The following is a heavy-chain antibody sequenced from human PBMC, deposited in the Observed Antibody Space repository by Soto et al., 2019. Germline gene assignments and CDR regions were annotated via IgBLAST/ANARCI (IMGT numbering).Heavy chain of an antibody. V-gene: IGHV2-5*01. CDR3: AHSPWGAAPDY. D-gene: IGHD3-16*01. CDR2: IYWNDDK. CDR1: GFSLSARGVG. J-gene: IGHJ4*02. Sequence: QITLEESGPTLVKPTQTLTLTCAFSGFSLSARGVGVGWIRQPPGKALEWLALIYWNDDKRYTPSLKSRLTITEDTSKNQVVLTMTNMDPVDTATYYCAHSPWGAAPDYWGQGTLDTVSS.